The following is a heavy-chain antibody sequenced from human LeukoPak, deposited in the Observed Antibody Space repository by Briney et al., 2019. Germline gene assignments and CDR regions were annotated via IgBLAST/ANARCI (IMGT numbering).Heavy chain of an antibody. CDR2: INHSGST. V-gene: IGHV4-34*01. CDR3: ARGTSPKPYSSSWSFDY. Sequence: PSETLSLTCAVYGGSFSGYYWSWIRQPPGQGMELIGVINHSGSTNYNPSLKSRVTISVDTSKNQFSLKLSSVTAADTAVYYCARGTSPKPYSSSWSFDYWGQGTLVTVSS. D-gene: IGHD6-13*01. CDR1: GGSFSGYY. J-gene: IGHJ4*02.